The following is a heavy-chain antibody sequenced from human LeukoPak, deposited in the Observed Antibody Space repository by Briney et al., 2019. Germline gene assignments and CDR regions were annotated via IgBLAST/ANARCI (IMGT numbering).Heavy chain of an antibody. CDR3: AKFITVAGSYFDY. J-gene: IGHJ4*02. CDR1: GFTFSSYA. CDR2: ISGSGDST. Sequence: PGGSLRLSCAASGFTFSSYAMSWVRQAPGKGLEWVSAISGSGDSTYYADSVKGRFTIFRDNSKNTLYLQMNSLRAEDTAVYYCAKFITVAGSYFDYRGQGTLVTVSS. V-gene: IGHV3-23*01. D-gene: IGHD6-19*01.